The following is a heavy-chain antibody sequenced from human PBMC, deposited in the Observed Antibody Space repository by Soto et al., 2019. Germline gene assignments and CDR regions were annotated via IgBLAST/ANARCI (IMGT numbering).Heavy chain of an antibody. CDR3: ASPRGIAAAGPYYYGMDV. Sequence: GGSLRLSCAASGFTFSSYAMSWVRQAPGKGLEWVSAISGSGGSTYYADSVKGRFTISRDNSKNTLYLQMNSLRAEDTAVYYCASPRGIAAAGPYYYGMDVWGQGTKVTVSS. CDR1: GFTFSSYA. V-gene: IGHV3-23*01. J-gene: IGHJ6*02. CDR2: ISGSGGST. D-gene: IGHD6-13*01.